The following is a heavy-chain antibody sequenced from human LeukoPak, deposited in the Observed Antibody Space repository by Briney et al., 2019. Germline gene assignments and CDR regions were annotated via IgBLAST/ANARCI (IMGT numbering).Heavy chain of an antibody. Sequence: PGRSLRLSCAASGFTFSSYAMHWVRQAPGKGLEWVAVISYDGSNKYYADSVKGRFTISRDNSKNTLYLQMNSLRAEDTAVYYCASSMTFDIWGQGTMVTVSS. CDR1: GFTFSSYA. CDR2: ISYDGSNK. J-gene: IGHJ3*02. CDR3: ASSMTFDI. V-gene: IGHV3-30*04. D-gene: IGHD2-2*01.